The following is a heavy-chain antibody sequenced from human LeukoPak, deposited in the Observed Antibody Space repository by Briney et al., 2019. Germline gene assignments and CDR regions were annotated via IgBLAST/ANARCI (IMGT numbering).Heavy chain of an antibody. CDR1: GYTFTSYY. Sequence: GASVKVSCKASGYTFTSYYMHWVRQAPGQGLEWMGIINPSGGSTSYAQKFQGRVTITRDTSTSTVYMELSRLRAEDTAGYYGARGGGYSEVFDYWGQGTLVTVSS. CDR3: ARGGGYSEVFDY. V-gene: IGHV1-46*01. D-gene: IGHD1-26*01. J-gene: IGHJ4*02. CDR2: INPSGGST.